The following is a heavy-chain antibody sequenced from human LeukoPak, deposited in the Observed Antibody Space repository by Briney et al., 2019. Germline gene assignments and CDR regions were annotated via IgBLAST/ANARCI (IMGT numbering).Heavy chain of an antibody. CDR2: INPNSGGT. CDR1: GYTFTSYY. J-gene: IGHJ4*02. D-gene: IGHD2-2*01. Sequence: ASVKVSCKASGYTFTSYYMHWVRQAPGQGLEWMGWINPNSGGTNYAQKFQGRVTMTRDTSISTAYMELSRLRSDDTAVYYCASEYCSSTSCYGYWGQGTLVTVSS. CDR3: ASEYCSSTSCYGY. V-gene: IGHV1-2*02.